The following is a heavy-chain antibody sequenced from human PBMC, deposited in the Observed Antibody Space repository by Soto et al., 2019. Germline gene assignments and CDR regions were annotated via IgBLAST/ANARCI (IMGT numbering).Heavy chain of an antibody. V-gene: IGHV3-74*01. Sequence: GGSMRLSWAASGFTFINLWGRWVSQAPGKGLVWVSRINSDGSSTSYADSVKGRFTISRDNAKNTLYLQMNSLRAEDTAVYYCARDLRSCSSTSCYPYYYGMDVWGQGTTVTVSS. D-gene: IGHD2-2*01. J-gene: IGHJ6*02. CDR1: GFTFINLW. CDR3: ARDLRSCSSTSCYPYYYGMDV. CDR2: INSDGSST.